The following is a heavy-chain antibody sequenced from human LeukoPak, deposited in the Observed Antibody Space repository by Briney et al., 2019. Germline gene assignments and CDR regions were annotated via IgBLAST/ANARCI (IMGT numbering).Heavy chain of an antibody. CDR3: AGADCSSSSCYELDY. CDR1: GFTFSDYY. V-gene: IGHV3-11*04. D-gene: IGHD2-2*01. J-gene: IGHJ4*02. CDR2: ISSSGRTI. Sequence: GGSLRLSCAGSGFTFSDYYMSWIRQAPGKGLEWVSYISSSGRTIYYADSVKGRFTISRDNAKNSLYLQMNSLRAEDTAVYYCAGADCSSSSCYELDYWGQGTLVTVSS.